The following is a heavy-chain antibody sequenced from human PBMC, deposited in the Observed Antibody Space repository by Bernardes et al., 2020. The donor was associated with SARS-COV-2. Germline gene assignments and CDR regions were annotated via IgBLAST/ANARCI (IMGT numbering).Heavy chain of an antibody. V-gene: IGHV3-48*01. CDR2: ISGGSRTI. CDR1: GFTFSSHS. J-gene: IGHJ6*02. D-gene: IGHD1-26*01. Sequence: GGSLSLCCAASGFTFSSHSMNWVRQAPGKGLEWASYISGGSRTIYYADSVKGRFTISRDNAKNLLYLQMNSLRVEDTAVYFCARDGRRGYDMDVWGQGTTVTVSS. CDR3: ARDGRRGYDMDV.